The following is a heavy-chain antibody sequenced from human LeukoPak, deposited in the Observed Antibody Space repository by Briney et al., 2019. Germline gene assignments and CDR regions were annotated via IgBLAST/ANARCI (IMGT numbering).Heavy chain of an antibody. D-gene: IGHD6-19*01. CDR2: IIPIFGTA. CDR1: GGTFSSYA. CDR3: ARERSSGWSPFDY. Sequence: GASVKVSCKASGGTFSSYAISWVLQAPGQGLEWMGGIIPIFGTANYAQKFQGRVTITADESTSTAYMELSSLRSEDTAVYYCARERSSGWSPFDYWGQGTLVTVSS. V-gene: IGHV1-69*13. J-gene: IGHJ4*02.